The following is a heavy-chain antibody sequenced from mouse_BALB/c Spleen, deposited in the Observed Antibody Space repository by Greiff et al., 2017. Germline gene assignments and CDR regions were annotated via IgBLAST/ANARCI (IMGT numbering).Heavy chain of an antibody. J-gene: IGHJ2*01. V-gene: IGHV5-9*03. CDR3: ARYSYYYGRPHYLDY. D-gene: IGHD1-1*01. Sequence: EVQRVESGGGLVKPGGSLKLSCAASGFTFSSYTMSWVRQTPEKRLEWVATISSGGGNTYYPDSVKGRFTISRDNAKNNLYLQMSSLRSEDTALYYCARYSYYYGRPHYLDYWGQGTTLTVSS. CDR2: ISSGGGNT. CDR1: GFTFSSYT.